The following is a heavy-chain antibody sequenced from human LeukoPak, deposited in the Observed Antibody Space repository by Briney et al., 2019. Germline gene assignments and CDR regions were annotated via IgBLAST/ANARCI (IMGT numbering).Heavy chain of an antibody. CDR3: ARASSWYVYYFDH. D-gene: IGHD6-13*01. CDR2: INPNSGGT. V-gene: IGHV1-2*06. J-gene: IGHJ4*02. CDR1: GYTFTGYY. Sequence: ASVKVSCKASGYTFTGYYMHWVRQAPGQGLEWMGRINPNSGGTNYAQKFQGRVTMTRDTSISTAYMELSRLRSDDTAVYYCARASSWYVYYFDHWGQGTLVTVSS.